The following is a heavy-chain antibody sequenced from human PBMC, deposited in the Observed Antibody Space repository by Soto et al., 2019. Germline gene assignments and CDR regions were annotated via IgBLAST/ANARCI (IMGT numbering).Heavy chain of an antibody. CDR3: VKQAHGLDGVAFDY. V-gene: IGHV3-64D*06. J-gene: IGHJ4*02. CDR2: VSTSGRST. D-gene: IGHD2-15*01. CDR1: GFIFSEST. Sequence: GGSLRLSCSASGFIFSESTIYWVRQVPGKGLEAISAVSTSGRSTYYADSVKDRFTISRDNSKNTLFLQMGSLRPEDTAIYYCVKQAHGLDGVAFDYWGQGAQVTVSS.